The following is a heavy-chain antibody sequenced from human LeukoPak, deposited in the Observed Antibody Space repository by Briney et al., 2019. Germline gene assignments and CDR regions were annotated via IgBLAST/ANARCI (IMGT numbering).Heavy chain of an antibody. CDR1: GFTFSSYG. CDR2: IRYDGSNK. J-gene: IGHJ3*02. V-gene: IGHV3-30*02. Sequence: GGSLRLSCAASGFTFSSYGMHWVRQAPGKGLEWVAFIRYDGSNKYYADSVKGRFTISRDNSKNTLYLQMNSLRAEDTAVYYCARDRVTTENLDAFDIWGQGTMVTVSP. D-gene: IGHD4-17*01. CDR3: ARDRVTTENLDAFDI.